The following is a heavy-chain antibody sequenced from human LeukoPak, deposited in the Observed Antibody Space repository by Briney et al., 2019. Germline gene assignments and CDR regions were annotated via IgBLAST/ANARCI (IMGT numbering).Heavy chain of an antibody. Sequence: ASVKVSCKASGYTFTGYYMHWERQAPGQGLEWMGWINPNSGGTNYAQKFQGRVTMTRDTSISTAYMELSRLRSDDTAAYYCAREGYCSSTSCLDYWGQGTLVTVSS. CDR1: GYTFTGYY. CDR3: AREGYCSSTSCLDY. J-gene: IGHJ4*02. CDR2: INPNSGGT. V-gene: IGHV1-2*02. D-gene: IGHD2-2*01.